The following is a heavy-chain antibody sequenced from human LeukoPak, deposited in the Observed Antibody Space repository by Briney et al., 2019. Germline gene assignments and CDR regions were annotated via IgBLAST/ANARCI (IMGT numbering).Heavy chain of an antibody. D-gene: IGHD7-27*01. CDR1: GGSFSGYY. Sequence: KTSETLSLTCAVYGGSFSGYYWSWIRQPPGKGLEWIGEINHSGSTNYNPSLKSRVTISVDTSKNQFSLKLSSVTAADTAVYYCARRVWHLGPPNWFDPWGQGTLVTVSS. CDR3: ARRVWHLGPPNWFDP. J-gene: IGHJ5*02. V-gene: IGHV4-34*01. CDR2: INHSGST.